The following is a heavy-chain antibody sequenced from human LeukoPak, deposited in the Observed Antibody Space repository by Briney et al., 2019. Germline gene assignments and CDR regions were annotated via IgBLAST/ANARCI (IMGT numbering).Heavy chain of an antibody. CDR3: ARQEIGLRSFDP. D-gene: IGHD3/OR15-3a*01. V-gene: IGHV4-39*01. Sequence: PSETLSLTCTVSGGSISSSLYHWGWIRQSPGKNLEWLGSIYYTETTHYNPSLKSRVTISVDTSKNQFSLNLSSVTAADTAVYYCARQEIGLRSFDPWGQGTLVTVSS. J-gene: IGHJ5*02. CDR2: IYYTETT. CDR1: GGSISSSLYH.